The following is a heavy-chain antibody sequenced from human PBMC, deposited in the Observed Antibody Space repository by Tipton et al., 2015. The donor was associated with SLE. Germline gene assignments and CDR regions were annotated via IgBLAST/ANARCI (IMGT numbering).Heavy chain of an antibody. V-gene: IGHV4-59*08. CDR1: DGSISGYY. CDR2: IYYSGST. D-gene: IGHD3-3*01. CDR3: ARRLRGSYYFDF. J-gene: IGHJ4*02. Sequence: GLVKPSETLSLTCTIPDGSISGYYWTWIRQPPGKGLEWIGYIYYSGSTNYNPSLKSRVTISVDTSKNQFSLKLSSVTAADTAVYYCARRLRGSYYFDFWGQGSLVTVSS.